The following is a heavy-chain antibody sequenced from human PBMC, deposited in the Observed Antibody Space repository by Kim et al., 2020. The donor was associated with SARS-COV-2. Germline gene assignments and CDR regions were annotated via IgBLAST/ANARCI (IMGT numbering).Heavy chain of an antibody. J-gene: IGHJ4*02. CDR3: ARAYSSGWTYFDY. D-gene: IGHD6-19*01. CDR1: GFTFSSYS. V-gene: IGHV3-21*01. CDR2: ISSSSSYI. Sequence: GGSLRLSCAASGFTFSSYSMNWVRQAPGKELEWVSSISSSSSYIYYADSVKGRFTISRDNAKNSLYLQMNSLRAEDTAVYYCARAYSSGWTYFDYWGQGTLVTVSS.